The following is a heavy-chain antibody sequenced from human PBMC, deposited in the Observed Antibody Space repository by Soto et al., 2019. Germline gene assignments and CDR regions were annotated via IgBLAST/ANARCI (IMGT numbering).Heavy chain of an antibody. CDR2: IYYSGST. J-gene: IGHJ1*01. D-gene: IGHD6-19*01. CDR3: ARGGTVAGPLYRYFQH. CDR1: GGSISSGGYY. Sequence: QVQLQESGPGLVKPSQTLSLTCTVSGGSISSGGYYWSWIRQHPGKGLEWIGYIYYSGSTYYNPSLKRRCTISVDTSKNQFSLKLSSVTAADTAVYYCARGGTVAGPLYRYFQHWGQGTLVTVSS. V-gene: IGHV4-31*03.